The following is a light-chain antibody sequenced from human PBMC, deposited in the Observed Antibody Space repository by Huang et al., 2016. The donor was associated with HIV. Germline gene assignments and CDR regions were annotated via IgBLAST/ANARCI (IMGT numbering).Light chain of an antibody. CDR2: AAS. J-gene: IGKJ4*01. Sequence: DIQMTQSPSSLSASVGDSVSITCRASQGISNYLAWYQQKPGKVPKLLIYAASTLQSVVPSRCSDSGSGTDFTLTISSLQPEDVATYYCQKYNSAPLTFGGGTKVEIK. CDR3: QKYNSAPLT. CDR1: QGISNY. V-gene: IGKV1-27*01.